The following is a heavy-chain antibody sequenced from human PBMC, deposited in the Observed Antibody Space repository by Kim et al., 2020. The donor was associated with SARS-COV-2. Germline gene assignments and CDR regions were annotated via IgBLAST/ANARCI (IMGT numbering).Heavy chain of an antibody. D-gene: IGHD3-10*01. Sequence: QGRVTMTRDTSASTAYMELSSLRPEDTAVYYCARDCIAMVRGGKPYYFDYWGQGTLVTVSS. CDR3: ARDCIAMVRGGKPYYFDY. J-gene: IGHJ4*02. V-gene: IGHV1-3*01.